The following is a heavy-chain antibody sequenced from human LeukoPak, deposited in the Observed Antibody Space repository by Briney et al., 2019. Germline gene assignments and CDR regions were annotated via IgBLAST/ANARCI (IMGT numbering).Heavy chain of an antibody. V-gene: IGHV6-1*01. Sequence: SQTLSLTCAVSGDXVSSNSAGWNWIRQSPSRGLEWLGRTYYRSKWYNDYAVSVKSRITINPDTSKNQFSLQLKSVTPEDTAVYYCARDNSSSWYVDYWGQGTLVTVSS. CDR1: GDXVSSNSAG. D-gene: IGHD6-13*01. CDR3: ARDNSSSWYVDY. J-gene: IGHJ4*02. CDR2: TYYRSKWYN.